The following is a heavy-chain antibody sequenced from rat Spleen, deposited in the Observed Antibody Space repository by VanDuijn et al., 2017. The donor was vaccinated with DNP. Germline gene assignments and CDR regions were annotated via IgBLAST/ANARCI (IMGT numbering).Heavy chain of an antibody. Sequence: EVQLVESGGGLVQPGRSLKLSCAASGFTFSDYNMAWVRQAPKKGLEWVATINYDGRTTYYRDSVKGRITISRDDSTSTLYLQMDSLRSEDTATYYCTRGGTYYFDYWGQGVLVTVSS. CDR3: TRGGTYYFDY. V-gene: IGHV5-7*01. J-gene: IGHJ2*01. CDR2: INYDGRTT. CDR1: GFTFSDYN. D-gene: IGHD4-3*01.